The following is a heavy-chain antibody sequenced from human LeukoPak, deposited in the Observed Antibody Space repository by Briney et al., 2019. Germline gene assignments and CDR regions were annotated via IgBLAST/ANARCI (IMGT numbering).Heavy chain of an antibody. J-gene: IGHJ2*01. D-gene: IGHD2-2*01. Sequence: SQTLSLTCSVSGGSISSGGYYWSSVRQPPGKGLEWVGPIYHTGITYYNPSLKRRVTISVDRSKNQFSLKLSSVTAADTAVYYCARQGGCSSTSCYLAPPGNIDLWGRGTLVTVSS. CDR3: ARQGGCSSTSCYLAPPGNIDL. CDR1: GGSISSGGYY. V-gene: IGHV4-30-2*01. CDR2: IYHTGIT.